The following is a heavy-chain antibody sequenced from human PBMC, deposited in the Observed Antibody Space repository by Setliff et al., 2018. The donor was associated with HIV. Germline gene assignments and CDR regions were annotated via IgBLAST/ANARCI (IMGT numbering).Heavy chain of an antibody. CDR3: ARGYYGSDLQNGMDV. CDR1: GFTFSSYW. D-gene: IGHD3-10*01. Sequence: GGSLRLSCAASGFTFSSYWMHWVRQAPGKGLVWVSRLNTDGSNTRYADSVKGRFTISRDNVKNTLYLQMNSLRGEDTAAYFCARGYYGSDLQNGMDVWGQGTTVTVSS. J-gene: IGHJ6*02. CDR2: LNTDGSNT. V-gene: IGHV3-74*01.